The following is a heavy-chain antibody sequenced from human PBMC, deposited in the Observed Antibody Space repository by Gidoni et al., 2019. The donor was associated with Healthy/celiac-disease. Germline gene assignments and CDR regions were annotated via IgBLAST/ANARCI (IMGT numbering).Heavy chain of an antibody. D-gene: IGHD6-19*01. V-gene: IGHV3-7*01. Sequence: EVQLVESGGGLVQPGGSLRLSCAASALTVSSYWMSWVRPAPGKGLEWVANIKKDGREKSYVDSVKGRFTISRANAKNSLYLQMNSLRAEDTAVYYCARLYSSGWYGYYYYYYGMDVWGQGTTVTVSS. CDR2: IKKDGREK. J-gene: IGHJ6*02. CDR3: ARLYSSGWYGYYYYYYGMDV. CDR1: ALTVSSYW.